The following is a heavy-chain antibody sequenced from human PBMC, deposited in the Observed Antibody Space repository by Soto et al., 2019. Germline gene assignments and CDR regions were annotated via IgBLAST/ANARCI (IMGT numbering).Heavy chain of an antibody. Sequence: ASVKVSCKASGYTFTSYGISWVRQAPGQGLEWMGWISAYNGNTNYAQKLQGRVTMTTDTSTSTAYMELRSLRSDDTAVYYCARDQQKPVPGTRDYWFDPWGQGTLVTVSP. CDR2: ISAYNGNT. CDR3: ARDQQKPVPGTRDYWFDP. J-gene: IGHJ5*02. V-gene: IGHV1-18*01. D-gene: IGHD6-13*01. CDR1: GYTFTSYG.